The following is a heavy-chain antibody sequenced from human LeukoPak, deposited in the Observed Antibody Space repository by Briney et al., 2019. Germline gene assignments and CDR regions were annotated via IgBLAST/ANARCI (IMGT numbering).Heavy chain of an antibody. Sequence: GASVKVSCKASAYTFSGYSMHWVRQAPGQGLERLGRINPNSGVTYYAQKFQGRVTMTSDTSITTAYMELSSLTSDDTATYYCARDASNWSAFDSWGQGTLVIVSS. CDR1: AYTFSGYS. CDR2: INPNSGVT. CDR3: ARDASNWSAFDS. J-gene: IGHJ5*01. D-gene: IGHD1-20*01. V-gene: IGHV1-2*06.